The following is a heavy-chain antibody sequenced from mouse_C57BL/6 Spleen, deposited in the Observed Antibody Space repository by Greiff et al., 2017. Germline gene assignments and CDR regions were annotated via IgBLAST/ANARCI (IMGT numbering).Heavy chain of an antibody. CDR2: ISDGGSYT. CDR3: ARDGTMITSFDY. D-gene: IGHD2-4*01. J-gene: IGHJ2*01. Sequence: EVKVVESGGGLVKPGGSLKLSCAASGFTFSSYAMSWVRQTPEKRLEWVATISDGGSYTYYPDNVKGRFTISRDNAKNNLYLQMSHLKSEDTAMYYCARDGTMITSFDYWGQGTTLTVSS. V-gene: IGHV5-4*01. CDR1: GFTFSSYA.